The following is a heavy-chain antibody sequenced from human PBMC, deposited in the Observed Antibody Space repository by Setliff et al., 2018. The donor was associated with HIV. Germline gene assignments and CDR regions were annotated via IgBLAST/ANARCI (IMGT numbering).Heavy chain of an antibody. D-gene: IGHD2-2*02. CDR2: IHTSGST. V-gene: IGHV4-4*07. Sequence: SETLSLTCIVSGDSMNTYYWSWIRQPDGKGQEWIGRIHTSGSTIYNPSLRSRVTRSVDTSTNEFSLKLSSVTAADTAVYYCARVFPPIRGAPFGTPPGAFDLWGHGTMVTVSS. J-gene: IGHJ3*01. CDR3: ARVFPPIRGAPFGTPPGAFDL. CDR1: GDSMNTYY.